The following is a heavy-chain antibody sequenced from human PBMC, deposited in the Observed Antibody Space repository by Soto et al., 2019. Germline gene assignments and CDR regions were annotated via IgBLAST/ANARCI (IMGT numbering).Heavy chain of an antibody. CDR2: ISGSGGST. J-gene: IGHJ5*02. CDR3: AKVDRYCINAVCYTKWFDP. CDR1: GFTFSSYA. Sequence: GVLRLSCAASGFTFSSYAMSWVRQAPGKGLEWVSGISGSGGSTYYADSVKGRFTISRDNSKNAVSLQMNSLRAEDTAVYYCAKVDRYCINAVCYTKWFDPWGQGALVTVSS. V-gene: IGHV3-23*01. D-gene: IGHD2-8*01.